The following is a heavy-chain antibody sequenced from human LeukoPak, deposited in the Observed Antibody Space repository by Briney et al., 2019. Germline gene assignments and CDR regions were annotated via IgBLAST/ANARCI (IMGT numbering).Heavy chain of an antibody. J-gene: IGHJ4*02. CDR3: ARGGIQVSGIDEFDY. CDR2: IGIRGDT. CDR1: GFTFIDYD. Sequence: GGSLRLSCAASGFTFIDYDMHWVHQVIGKGLEWVSAIGIRGDTHYSGSVKGRFTISRENAESSLYLQMNGLRAEDTAVYYCARGGIQVSGIDEFDYWGQGTLVTVSS. V-gene: IGHV3-13*01. D-gene: IGHD6-19*01.